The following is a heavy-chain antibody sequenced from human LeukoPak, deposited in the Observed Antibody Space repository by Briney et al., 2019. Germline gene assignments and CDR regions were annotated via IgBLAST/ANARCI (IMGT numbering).Heavy chain of an antibody. J-gene: IGHJ4*02. D-gene: IGHD1-14*01. CDR3: ARENRYLDY. CDR2: IKGDGSIT. Sequence: GGSLRLSCAASGFTFSTNWMHWVRQAPGKGLVWVSRIKGDGSITNYADSVKGRFTISRDNAKNTLYLQMNSLRAEDTAVYYCARENRYLDYWGQGTLVTVSS. CDR1: GFTFSTNW. V-gene: IGHV3-74*01.